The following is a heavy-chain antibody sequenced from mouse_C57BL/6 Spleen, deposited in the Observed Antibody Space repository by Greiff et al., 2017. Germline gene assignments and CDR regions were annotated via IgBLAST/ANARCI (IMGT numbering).Heavy chain of an antibody. D-gene: IGHD1-1*01. V-gene: IGHV7-1*01. J-gene: IGHJ1*03. CDR3: ARDHYYGSSLWYFDV. CDR1: GFTFSDFY. CDR2: SRNKANDYTT. Sequence: EVKLVESGGGLVQSGRSLRLSCATSGFTFSDFYMEWVRQAPGKGLEWIAASRNKANDYTTEYSASVKGRFIVSRDTSQSILYLQMNALRAEDTASYYCARDHYYGSSLWYFDVWGTGTTVTVSS.